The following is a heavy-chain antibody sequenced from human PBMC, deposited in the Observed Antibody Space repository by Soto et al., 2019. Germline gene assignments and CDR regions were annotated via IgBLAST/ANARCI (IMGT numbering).Heavy chain of an antibody. CDR1: GGSISSYY. CDR3: AKNQGVELVPLATVDWFDP. V-gene: IGHV4-59*12. CDR2: IYYSGFK. D-gene: IGHD1-26*01. Sequence: SETLSLTCTVSGGSISSYYWSWIRQPPGKGLEWIGYIYYSGFKKYYADSVKGRFTISRDNSKSTVYLELNNLSAEDTAVYHCAKNQGVELVPLATVDWFDPWGQGSVVTVSS. J-gene: IGHJ5*02.